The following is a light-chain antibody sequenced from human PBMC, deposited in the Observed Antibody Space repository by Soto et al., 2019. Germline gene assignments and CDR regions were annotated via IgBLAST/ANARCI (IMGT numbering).Light chain of an antibody. CDR2: DVS. CDR3: TSYTRITTLEV. J-gene: IGLJ2*01. V-gene: IGLV2-14*01. Sequence: QSALTQPASVSGSPGQSITISCTGTSSDIGAYNLVSWFQQHPGKAPKLMIYDVSNRPSGVSNRFSGSKSGNTDSLTISGLQAEDEADYYCTSYTRITTLEVFGGGTKVTVL. CDR1: SSDIGAYNL.